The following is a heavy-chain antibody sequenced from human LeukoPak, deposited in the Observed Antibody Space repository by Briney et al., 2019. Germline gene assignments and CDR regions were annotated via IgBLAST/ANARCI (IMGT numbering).Heavy chain of an antibody. CDR1: GVSFSGYY. CDR3: ARGYCSGGSCYHYYYGMDV. J-gene: IGHJ6*02. D-gene: IGHD2-15*01. Sequence: PSETLSLTCAVYGVSFSGYYWSWIRQPPGKGLEWIGEINHSGSTNYNPSLKSRVTISVDTSKNQFSLKLSSVTAADTAVYYCARGYCSGGSCYHYYYGMDVWGQGTTVTVSS. CDR2: INHSGST. V-gene: IGHV4-34*01.